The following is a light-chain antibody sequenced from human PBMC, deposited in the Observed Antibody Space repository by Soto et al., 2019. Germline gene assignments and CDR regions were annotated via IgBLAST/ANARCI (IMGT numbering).Light chain of an antibody. Sequence: QPASVSGSPGQSITISCTGTSSDVGSYNLVSWYQQHPGKAPKLMIYDVSNRPSGVSNRFSGSKSGNTASLTISGLQAEDEADYYCSSYTSSSTLGVFGGGTKLTVL. J-gene: IGLJ2*01. V-gene: IGLV2-14*02. CDR1: SSDVGSYNL. CDR3: SSYTSSSTLGV. CDR2: DVS.